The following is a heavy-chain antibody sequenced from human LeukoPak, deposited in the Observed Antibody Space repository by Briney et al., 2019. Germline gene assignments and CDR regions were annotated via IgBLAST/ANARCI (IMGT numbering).Heavy chain of an antibody. J-gene: IGHJ4*02. CDR3: AKGTIRQRWLQFLYFDY. V-gene: IGHV3-23*01. CDR1: GFTLSSYA. Sequence: GGSLRLSCAASGFTLSSYAMSWVRQAPGKGLEWVSAISGSGGSTYYADSVKGRFTISRDNSKNTLYLQMNSLRAEDTAVYYCAKGTIRQRWLQFLYFDYWGQGTLVTVSS. D-gene: IGHD5-24*01. CDR2: ISGSGGST.